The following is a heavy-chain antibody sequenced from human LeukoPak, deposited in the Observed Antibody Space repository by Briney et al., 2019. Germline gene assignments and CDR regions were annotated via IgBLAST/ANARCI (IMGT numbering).Heavy chain of an antibody. Sequence: GGSLTLSCAAAGFTFSSFWLIWVRHPPGQGLEWVGNIQQDGSEKYYVDSVKGRFTISRDNAKNSLYLQMNRLRAEDTAVYYCARNPPRYFNWGQGTLVTVSS. D-gene: IGHD1-26*01. CDR1: GFTFSSFW. CDR2: IQQDGSEK. J-gene: IGHJ4*02. CDR3: ARNPPRYFN. V-gene: IGHV3-7*05.